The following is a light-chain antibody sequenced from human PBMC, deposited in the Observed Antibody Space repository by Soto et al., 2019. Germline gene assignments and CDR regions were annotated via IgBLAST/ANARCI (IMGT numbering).Light chain of an antibody. Sequence: EIVLTQSPATLSLSPGERATLSCRASQSVSNYLAWYQQKPGQAPRLLIYVASNRATGIPARFSGSGSGTDFPLTIGSLEPEDFAVYYCQQRSNWPPVYTFGQGTKLEI. V-gene: IGKV3-11*01. CDR1: QSVSNY. CDR3: QQRSNWPPVYT. J-gene: IGKJ2*01. CDR2: VAS.